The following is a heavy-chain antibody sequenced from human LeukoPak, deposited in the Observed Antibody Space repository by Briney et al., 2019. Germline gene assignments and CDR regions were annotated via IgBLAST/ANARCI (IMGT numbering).Heavy chain of an antibody. J-gene: IGHJ6*03. CDR1: GYTFSDYY. CDR3: ARNSPYYSYMDV. CDR2: INPYSGGT. D-gene: IGHD2-21*01. Sequence: ASVKVSCKASGYTFSDYYIHWLRQAPGQGLEWMGWINPYSGGTNSAQKFQGRVTMTRDTPISTAYMELSRLRSDDTAVYYCARNSPYYSYMDVWGKGTTVTVSS. V-gene: IGHV1-2*02.